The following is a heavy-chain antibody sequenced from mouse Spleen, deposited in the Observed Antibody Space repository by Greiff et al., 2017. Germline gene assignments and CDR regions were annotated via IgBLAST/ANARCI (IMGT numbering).Heavy chain of an antibody. D-gene: IGHD2-4*01. V-gene: IGHV5-9-3*01. CDR2: ISSGGSYT. Sequence: EVQRVESGGGLVKPGGSLKLSCAASGFTFSSYAMSWVRQTPEKRLEWVATISSGGSYTYYPDSVKGRFTISRDNAKNTLYLQMSSLRSEDTAMYYCARHEGNDYTWFAYWGQGTLVTVSA. J-gene: IGHJ3*01. CDR1: GFTFSSYA. CDR3: ARHEGNDYTWFAY.